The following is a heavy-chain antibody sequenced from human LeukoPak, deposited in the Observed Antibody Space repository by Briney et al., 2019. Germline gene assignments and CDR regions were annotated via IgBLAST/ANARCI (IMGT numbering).Heavy chain of an antibody. V-gene: IGHV3-20*04. Sequence: GGSLRLSCAASGFRFDDYGMSWVRQRPGKGLEWVSGINRSSGDTGYADSVKGRFTISRDNAKNSLYLQTNSLRAEDTALYYCVRVMGYCSDGSCYPRGVGYYYMDVWGKGTTVTIS. CDR2: INRSSGDT. CDR1: GFRFDDYG. J-gene: IGHJ6*03. D-gene: IGHD2-15*01. CDR3: VRVMGYCSDGSCYPRGVGYYYMDV.